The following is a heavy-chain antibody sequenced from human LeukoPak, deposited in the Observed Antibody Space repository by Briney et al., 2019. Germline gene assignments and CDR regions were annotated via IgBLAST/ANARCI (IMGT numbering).Heavy chain of an antibody. D-gene: IGHD3-22*01. J-gene: IGHJ4*02. CDR3: ARAPGAMIVVD. CDR1: GGSISSSSYY. CDR2: IYYSGST. V-gene: IGHV4-39*07. Sequence: PSETLSLTCTVSGGSISSSSYYWGWLPQPPGKGLEWIGSIYYSGSTYYNPSLKSRVTISVDTSKNQFSLKLSSVTAADTAVYYCARAPGAMIVVDWGQGTLVTVSS.